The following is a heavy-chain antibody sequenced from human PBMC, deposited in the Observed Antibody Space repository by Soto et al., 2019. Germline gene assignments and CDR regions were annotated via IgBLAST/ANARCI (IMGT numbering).Heavy chain of an antibody. V-gene: IGHV1-8*01. CDR2: MNPNSGNT. CDR3: ASFYGGKLALGPEIPYYFDY. CDR1: GYTFTSYD. Sequence: ASVKVSCKASGYTFTSYDINWVRQATGQGLEWMGWMNPNSGNTGYAQKFQGRVTMTRNTSISTPYMELSSLRSEDTAVYYCASFYGGKLALGPEIPYYFDYWGQGTLVTVSS. D-gene: IGHD4-17*01. J-gene: IGHJ4*02.